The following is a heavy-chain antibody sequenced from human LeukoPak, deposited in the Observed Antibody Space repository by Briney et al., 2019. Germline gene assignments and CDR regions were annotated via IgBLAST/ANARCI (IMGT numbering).Heavy chain of an antibody. Sequence: GGSLRLSCAASGFTFSSYGMHWVRQAPGKGLEWVAVISYDGSNKYYADSVKGRFTISRDNSKNTLYLQMNSLRAEDTAVYYCAKDPYLLYDSSGLSWFDPWGQGTLVTVSS. CDR3: AKDPYLLYDSSGLSWFDP. V-gene: IGHV3-30*18. CDR2: ISYDGSNK. J-gene: IGHJ5*02. CDR1: GFTFSSYG. D-gene: IGHD3-22*01.